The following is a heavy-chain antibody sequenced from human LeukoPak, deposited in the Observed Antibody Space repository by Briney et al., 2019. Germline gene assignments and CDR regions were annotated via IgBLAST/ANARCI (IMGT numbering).Heavy chain of an antibody. CDR2: ISPNSGGT. CDR3: ARDRESIQLFDY. J-gene: IGHJ4*02. D-gene: IGHD5-24*01. V-gene: IGHV1-2*02. Sequence: ASVKVSCKASGYTFTGYYMHWVRQAPGQGLEWMGWISPNSGGTNYAQKFQGRVTMTRDTSISTAYMELSRLRSDDTAVYYCARDRESIQLFDYWGQGTLVTVSS. CDR1: GYTFTGYY.